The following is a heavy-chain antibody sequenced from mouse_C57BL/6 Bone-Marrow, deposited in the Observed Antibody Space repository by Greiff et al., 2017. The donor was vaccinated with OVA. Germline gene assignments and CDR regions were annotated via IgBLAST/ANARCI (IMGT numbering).Heavy chain of an antibody. Sequence: VQLQQPGAELVMPGASVKLSCKASGYTFTSYWMHWVKQRPGQGLEWIGEIDPSDSYTNYNQKFKGKSTLTVDKSSSTAYMQLSSLTSEDSAVYYCARRTLLQRAWFADWGKGTLVTVSA. CDR2: IDPSDSYT. J-gene: IGHJ3*01. CDR1: GYTFTSYW. CDR3: ARRTLLQRAWFAD. V-gene: IGHV1-69*01. D-gene: IGHD1-1*01.